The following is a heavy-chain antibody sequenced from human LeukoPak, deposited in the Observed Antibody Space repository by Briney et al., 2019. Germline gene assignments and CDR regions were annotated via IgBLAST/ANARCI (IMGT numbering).Heavy chain of an antibody. V-gene: IGHV3-23*01. D-gene: IGHD6-6*01. CDR2: ISGSGGST. CDR3: ATRDYSTSPGY. Sequence: GGSLRLSCAASGFTFRSYAMSWVRQAPEKGLEWVSAISGSGGSTYYADSVKGRFTISRDNFKNTLYLQMNSLRAEDTAVYYCATRDYSTSPGYWGQGALVTVSS. J-gene: IGHJ4*02. CDR1: GFTFRSYA.